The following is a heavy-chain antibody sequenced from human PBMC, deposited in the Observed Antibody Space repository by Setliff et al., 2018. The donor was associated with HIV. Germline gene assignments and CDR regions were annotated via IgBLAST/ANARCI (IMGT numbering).Heavy chain of an antibody. V-gene: IGHV3-30*02. CDR3: AKVGQQLADWYFDL. Sequence: GGSLRLSCAASGFTFSSYVMHWVRQAPGKGLEWVAFIRYDESLTHYADSVEGRFTVTRDNPKNTLYLQMNSLRPGDTAVYYCAKVGQQLADWYFDLWGRGTLVTVSS. CDR2: IRYDESLT. CDR1: GFTFSSYV. D-gene: IGHD6-13*01. J-gene: IGHJ2*01.